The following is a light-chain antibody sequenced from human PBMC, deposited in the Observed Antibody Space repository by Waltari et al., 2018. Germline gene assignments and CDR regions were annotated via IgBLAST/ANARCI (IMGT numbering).Light chain of an antibody. J-gene: IGKJ3*01. CDR2: WAS. Sequence: DSLAVSLGERATINCKSSQSVLYSSNNKNYLAWYQQKPGQPPKLLIYWASTRESGVPDRLSGSGSGTDFTLTISSLQAEDVAVYYCHQYYNIPFTFGPGTKVDIK. CDR1: QSVLYSSNNKNY. CDR3: HQYYNIPFT. V-gene: IGKV4-1*01.